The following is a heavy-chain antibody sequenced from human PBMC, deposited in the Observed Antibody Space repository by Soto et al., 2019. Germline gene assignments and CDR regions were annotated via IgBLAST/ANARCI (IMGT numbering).Heavy chain of an antibody. J-gene: IGHJ3*02. D-gene: IGHD3-10*01. CDR3: ARGEYDAFDI. V-gene: IGHV4-59*01. CDR1: GGSISSYY. CDR2: IYYSGST. Sequence: SETLSLTCTVSGGSISSYYWSWIRQPPGKGLEWIVYIYYSGSTNYTPSLKSRVTISVDTSKNQFSLKLSSVTAADTAVYYCARGEYDAFDIWGQGTMVAVSS.